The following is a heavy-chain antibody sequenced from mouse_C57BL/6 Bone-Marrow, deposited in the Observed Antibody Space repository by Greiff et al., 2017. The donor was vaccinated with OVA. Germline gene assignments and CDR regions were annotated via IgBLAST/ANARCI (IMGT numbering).Heavy chain of an antibody. J-gene: IGHJ3*01. CDR3: ANWSWAY. D-gene: IGHD4-1*01. V-gene: IGHV1-81*01. CDR1: GYTFTSYG. CDR2: IYPRSGNT. Sequence: QVQLQQSGAELARPGASVKLSCKASGYTFTSYGISWVKQRTGQGLEWIGEIYPRSGNTYYNVKFKCKATLTADKSSGTAYMVLRSLTSEGSAVYCCANWSWAYWGQGTRVTVSA.